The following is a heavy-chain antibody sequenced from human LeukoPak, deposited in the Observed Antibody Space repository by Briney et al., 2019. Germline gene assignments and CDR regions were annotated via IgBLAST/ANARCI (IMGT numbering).Heavy chain of an antibody. Sequence: SVTVSCKASGGTFGSYAISWVRQAPGQGLEWMGGIIPIFGTANYAQKFQGRVTITADESTSTAYMELSSLRSEDTAVYYCAGVGYSSSFPGLGDYYYYYGMDVWGKGTTVTVSS. CDR3: AGVGYSSSFPGLGDYYYYYGMDV. CDR2: IIPIFGTA. CDR1: GGTFGSYA. D-gene: IGHD6-19*01. V-gene: IGHV1-69*13. J-gene: IGHJ6*04.